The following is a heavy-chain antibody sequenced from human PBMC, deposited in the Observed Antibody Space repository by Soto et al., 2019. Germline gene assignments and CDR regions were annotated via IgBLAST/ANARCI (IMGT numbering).Heavy chain of an antibody. J-gene: IGHJ6*02. V-gene: IGHV3-30*18. CDR1: GFPFNNYA. D-gene: IGHD3-16*01. CDR2: ISYDGGNS. Sequence: QVQLVESGGGVVQPGTSLRLSCAASGFPFNNYARHWVRQRPGKGLDWVAVISYDGGNSYYSDSVKGRFTVSRDRSKNTLSVQMNSLRVEDTAVYYWAKGILSATFAPDAMDVWGQGTTVTVSS. CDR3: AKGILSATFAPDAMDV.